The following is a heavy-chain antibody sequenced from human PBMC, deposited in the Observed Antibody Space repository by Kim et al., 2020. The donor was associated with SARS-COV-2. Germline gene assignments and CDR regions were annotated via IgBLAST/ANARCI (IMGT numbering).Heavy chain of an antibody. Sequence: YAEAVRGRFTVSRDNSKKMWYLQLDSLRAEDTAFYYCAKQDYDSRGDRFDPWGQGTLVSVSS. CDR3: AKQDYDSRGDRFDP. J-gene: IGHJ5*02. D-gene: IGHD3-22*01. V-gene: IGHV3-23*01.